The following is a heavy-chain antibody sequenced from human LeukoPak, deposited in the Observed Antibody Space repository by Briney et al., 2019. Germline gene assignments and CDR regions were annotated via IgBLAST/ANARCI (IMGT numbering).Heavy chain of an antibody. V-gene: IGHV3-7*01. CDR2: IKQDGSEK. CDR3: ARISHWNVLA. Sequence: GGSLRLSCAASGFIFSSYWMSWVRQAPGKGLEWVANIKQDGSEKYYVDSVKGRFTISRDNAKNSLYLQMNSLRAEDTAVYYCARISHWNVLAWGQGTLVTVSS. J-gene: IGHJ5*02. D-gene: IGHD1-1*01. CDR1: GFIFSSYW.